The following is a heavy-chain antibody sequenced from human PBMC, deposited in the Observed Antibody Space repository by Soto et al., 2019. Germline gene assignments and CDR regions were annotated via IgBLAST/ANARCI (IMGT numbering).Heavy chain of an antibody. CDR3: ARSGAGTDDILTGQHPYYYYYYMYV. J-gene: IGHJ6*03. CDR2: IIPILGIA. D-gene: IGHD3-9*01. Sequence: QVQLVQSGAEVKKPGSSVKVSCKASGGTFSSYTISWVRQAPGQGIEWMGRIIPILGIANYAQKFQGRVTIPADKAKSTAYMDLRSLRAEDTAVYYCARSGAGTDDILTGQHPYYYYYYMYVWGKGTTVTVS. CDR1: GGTFSSYT. V-gene: IGHV1-69*02.